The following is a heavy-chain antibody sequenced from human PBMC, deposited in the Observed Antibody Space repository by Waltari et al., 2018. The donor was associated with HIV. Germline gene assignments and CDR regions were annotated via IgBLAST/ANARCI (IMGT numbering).Heavy chain of an antibody. J-gene: IGHJ3*02. CDR2: IYYSGGT. D-gene: IGHD3-10*01. V-gene: IGHV4-59*01. CDR3: ARRITRIAGGAFGI. CDR1: VASFNRYY. Sequence: QVQLQESGPGLVKPSETLSLTCTVSVASFNRYYWSWIRQSPGKGLEWIGYIYYSGGTKYNPSLRSRVTMSVDTSKHQFSMRLASVTAADTAVYYCARRITRIAGGAFGIWGQGTMVTVSS.